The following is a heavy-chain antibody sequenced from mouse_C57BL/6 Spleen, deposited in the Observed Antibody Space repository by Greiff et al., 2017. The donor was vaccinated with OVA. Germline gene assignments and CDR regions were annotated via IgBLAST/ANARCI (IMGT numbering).Heavy chain of an antibody. CDR1: GFTFTDYY. D-gene: IGHD3-2*02. Sequence: EVKLMESGGGLVQPGGSLSLSCAASGFTFTDYYMSWVRQPPGKALEWLGFIRNKANGYTTEYSASVKGRFTISRDNSQSILYLQMNALRAEDSATYYCARYRPAQARYYYAMDYWGQGTSVTVSS. CDR2: IRNKANGYTT. J-gene: IGHJ4*01. V-gene: IGHV7-3*01. CDR3: ARYRPAQARYYYAMDY.